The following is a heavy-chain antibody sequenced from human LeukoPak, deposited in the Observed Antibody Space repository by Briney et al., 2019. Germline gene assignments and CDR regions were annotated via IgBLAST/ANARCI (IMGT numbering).Heavy chain of an antibody. CDR1: GGSISSSSYY. CDR2: IYYSGST. Sequence: PSETLSLTCTVSGGSISSSSYYWGWIRQPPGKGLEWIGSIYYSGSTYYNPSLKSRVTISVDTSKNQFSLKLSSVTAADTAVYYCARGYNWGSPTRNFYYLDVWGKGTTVTVSS. D-gene: IGHD1-1*01. V-gene: IGHV4-39*01. CDR3: ARGYNWGSPTRNFYYLDV. J-gene: IGHJ6*03.